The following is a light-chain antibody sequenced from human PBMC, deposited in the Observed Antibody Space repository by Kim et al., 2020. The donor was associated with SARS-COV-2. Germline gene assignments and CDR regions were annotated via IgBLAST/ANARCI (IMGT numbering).Light chain of an antibody. CDR2: AAS. V-gene: IGKV1-27*01. CDR1: QGINKF. Sequence: SASIGDRVTITCRASQGINKFLAWYQQKPGKVPKLLIYAASTVQSGVPSRFSGSGSGTDFTLTVSSLQPEDVATYYCQKYDSAPYTFGQGTRLEI. J-gene: IGKJ2*01. CDR3: QKYDSAPYT.